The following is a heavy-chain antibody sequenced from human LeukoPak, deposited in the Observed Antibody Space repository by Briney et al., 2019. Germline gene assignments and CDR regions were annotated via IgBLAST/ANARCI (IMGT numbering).Heavy chain of an antibody. CDR3: ARDGGSESYAFDY. CDR1: GFTFSRYG. J-gene: IGHJ4*02. V-gene: IGHV3-30*02. D-gene: IGHD3-10*01. CDR2: ISDSGGDK. Sequence: LTGGSLRLSCAASGFTFSRYGFHWVRQAPGKGLEWVAFISDSGGDKWFGDSVKGRFTISRDKSKNTVNLQMRSLRVEDTALYYCARDGGSESYAFDYWGQETLVTVSS.